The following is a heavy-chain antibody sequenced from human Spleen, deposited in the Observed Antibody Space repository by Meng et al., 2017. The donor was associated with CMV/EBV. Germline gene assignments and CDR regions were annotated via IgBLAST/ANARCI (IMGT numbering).Heavy chain of an antibody. Sequence: GESLKISCAASGFTFSTYWMSWVRQAPGKGLEWVANIKEDGSDKYYVDSVKGRFTLSRDNAKNSLYLQMNSLRAEDTAVYYCARVQGSGSYYIAIYYYYGMDVWGQGTTVTVSS. CDR1: GFTFSTYW. D-gene: IGHD3-10*01. J-gene: IGHJ6*02. V-gene: IGHV3-7*01. CDR2: IKEDGSDK. CDR3: ARVQGSGSYYIAIYYYYGMDV.